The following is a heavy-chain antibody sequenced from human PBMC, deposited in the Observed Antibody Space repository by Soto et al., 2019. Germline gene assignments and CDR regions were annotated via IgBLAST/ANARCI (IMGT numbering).Heavy chain of an antibody. D-gene: IGHD1-20*01. Sequence: GGSLRLSCTASGLTFSSRAMNWVRQFPGRGLEWVSYISSSSSNIDYADSVKGRFTVSRDNAKNSLYLQMNTLRDEDTAVYYCASDRSLGSNWYYYLESWGQGTLVTVSS. CDR2: ISSSSSNI. J-gene: IGHJ4*02. V-gene: IGHV3-48*02. CDR3: ASDRSLGSNWYYYLES. CDR1: GLTFSSRA.